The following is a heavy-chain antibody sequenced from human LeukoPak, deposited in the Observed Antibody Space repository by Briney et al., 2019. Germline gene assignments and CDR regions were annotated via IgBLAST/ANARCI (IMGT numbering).Heavy chain of an antibody. Sequence: SETLSLTCAVYGGSFSGYYWSWIRQPPGKGLEWIGEINHSGSTNYNPSLKSRVTISVDTSKNQFSLKLSSVTAADTAVYYCASRNEVGATTAFFDYWGQGTLVTVSS. CDR3: ASRNEVGATTAFFDY. CDR1: GGSFSGYY. D-gene: IGHD1-26*01. CDR2: INHSGST. V-gene: IGHV4-34*01. J-gene: IGHJ4*02.